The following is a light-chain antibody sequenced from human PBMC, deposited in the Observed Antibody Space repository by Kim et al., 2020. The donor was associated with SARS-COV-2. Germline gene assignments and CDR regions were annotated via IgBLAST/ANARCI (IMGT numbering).Light chain of an antibody. J-gene: IGKJ1*01. CDR1: HSVSSSY. V-gene: IGKV3-20*01. CDR3: QQYDSSQWT. Sequence: SPGDSSSPSCRSRHSVSSSYLALYQLTPGQAPRLLISGASSRATGIPDRFSGSGSGTDFTLTISRLEPEDFAVYYCQQYDSSQWTFGQGTKVDIK. CDR2: GAS.